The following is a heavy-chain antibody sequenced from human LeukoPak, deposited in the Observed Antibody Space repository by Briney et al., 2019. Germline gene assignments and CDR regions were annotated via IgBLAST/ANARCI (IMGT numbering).Heavy chain of an antibody. Sequence: GASVKVSCKASGYTFTAYYMHRVRQAPGQGLEWMGWINPNSGGTNYAQKFQGRVTMTRDTSISTAYMELSRLRSDDTAVYYCARVWIHDAYYYMDVWGKGTTVTISS. CDR1: GYTFTAYY. CDR3: ARVWIHDAYYYMDV. D-gene: IGHD5-18*01. J-gene: IGHJ6*03. V-gene: IGHV1-2*02. CDR2: INPNSGGT.